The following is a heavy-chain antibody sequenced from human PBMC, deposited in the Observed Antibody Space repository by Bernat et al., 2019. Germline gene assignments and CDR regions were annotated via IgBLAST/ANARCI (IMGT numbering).Heavy chain of an antibody. J-gene: IGHJ3*02. CDR3: ARLGSSSDAFDI. CDR1: GGSISTGSYY. V-gene: IGHV4-39*01. CDR2: IYYSGST. D-gene: IGHD6-6*01. Sequence: QLQLQESGPGLVKPSETLSLTCTVSGGSISTGSYYWGWIRQPPGKGLEWIGSIYYSGSTYYNPSLKSRVTISVDTSKKQFSLTLNSVTAAATAVYYCARLGSSSDAFDIWGQGTMVTVSS.